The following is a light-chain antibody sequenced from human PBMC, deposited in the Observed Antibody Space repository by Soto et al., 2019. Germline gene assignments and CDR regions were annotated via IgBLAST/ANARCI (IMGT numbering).Light chain of an antibody. J-gene: IGLJ1*01. CDR3: SSYSRSSFYV. V-gene: IGLV2-14*01. CDR1: SSDVGGYIY. CDR2: EVS. Sequence: QSVLTQPASVSGSPGQSITISCTGTSSDVGGYIYVSWYQQHPGQAPKLMIYEVSNRPSGVSNRFSGSKSGNTASLTISGLQAEDEADYYCSSYSRSSFYVFGTGTKLTVL.